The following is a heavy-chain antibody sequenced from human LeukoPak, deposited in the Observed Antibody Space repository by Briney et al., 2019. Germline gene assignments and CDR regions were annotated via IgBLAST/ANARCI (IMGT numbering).Heavy chain of an antibody. J-gene: IGHJ6*02. CDR1: GFSFSSYT. CDR2: IGASGADR. CDR3: AEKGDMDT. V-gene: IGHV3-21*01. Sequence: GGSLRLSCEGAGFSFSSYTMNWVRQAPGKGLEWVSSIGASGADRYYADSVKGRFTISRDNARNTLYLQMNGLRPEDAAVYYCAEKGDMDTWGQGTTVTVSS.